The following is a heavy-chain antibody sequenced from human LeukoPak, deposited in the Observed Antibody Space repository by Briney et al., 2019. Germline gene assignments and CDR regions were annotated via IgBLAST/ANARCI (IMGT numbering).Heavy chain of an antibody. CDR3: AGSPDPYAALSMVRGGIPIPRGPEPIYFDY. CDR1: GGSFSGYY. J-gene: IGHJ4*02. Sequence: PSETLSLTCAVYGGSFSGYYWSWIRQPPGKGLEWIGEINHSGSTNYNPSLKSRVTISVDTSKNQFSLKLSSVTAADTAVYYCAGSPDPYAALSMVRGGIPIPRGPEPIYFDYWGQGTLVTVSS. D-gene: IGHD3-10*01. CDR2: INHSGST. V-gene: IGHV4-34*01.